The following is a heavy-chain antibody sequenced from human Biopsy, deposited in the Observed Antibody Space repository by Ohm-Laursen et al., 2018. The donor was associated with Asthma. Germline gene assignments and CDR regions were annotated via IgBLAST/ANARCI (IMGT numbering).Heavy chain of an antibody. Sequence: SLRLSCAASGFSFGDFFMTWVCQAPGKGLEWVASISSSGSTKYPSESVLGRCTISRDNTQKSMTLELRSLRVEDTAIYYCAGVLESSSRGPFYFFTLDVWGQGTPVAVSS. D-gene: IGHD6-13*01. CDR2: ISSSGSTK. CDR3: AGVLESSSRGPFYFFTLDV. V-gene: IGHV3-11*01. J-gene: IGHJ6*02. CDR1: GFSFGDFF.